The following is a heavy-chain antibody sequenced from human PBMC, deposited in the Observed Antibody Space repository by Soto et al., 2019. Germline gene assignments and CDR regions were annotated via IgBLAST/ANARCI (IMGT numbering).Heavy chain of an antibody. CDR3: ARLEGLATISYYFDF. Sequence: PSETPSLTCSVFDDSINNDIDYRGRIRQSPGKGLEWIGSIYYRGDAYYNPSLQTRVTISLDKSKSQFSLKLNSVTAADSAVYFCARLEGLATISYYFDFWGPGALVTGSS. V-gene: IGHV4-39*01. D-gene: IGHD3-9*01. CDR2: IYYRGDA. CDR1: DDSINNDIDY. J-gene: IGHJ4*02.